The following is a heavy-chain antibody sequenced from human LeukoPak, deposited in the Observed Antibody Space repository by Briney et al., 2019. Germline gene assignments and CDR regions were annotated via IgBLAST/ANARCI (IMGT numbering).Heavy chain of an antibody. CDR2: ISYDGSNK. V-gene: IGHV3-30*03. Sequence: PGGSLRLSCAASGFTFSSYGMHWVRQAPGKGLEWVAVISYDGSNKYYADSVKGRFTISRDNSKNTLYLQMNSLRAEDTAVYYCARLRGDYDSSGSFDYWGQGTLVTVSS. CDR3: ARLRGDYDSSGSFDY. J-gene: IGHJ4*02. D-gene: IGHD3-22*01. CDR1: GFTFSSYG.